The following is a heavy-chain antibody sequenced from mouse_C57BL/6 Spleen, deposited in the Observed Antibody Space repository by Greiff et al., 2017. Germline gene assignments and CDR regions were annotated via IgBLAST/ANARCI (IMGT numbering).Heavy chain of an antibody. CDR2: ISSGSSTI. CDR3: ARIGGSRYYAMDD. D-gene: IGHD1-1*01. Sequence: EVQLVESGGGLVKPGGSLKLSCAASGFTFSDYGMHWVRQAPEKGLEWVAYISSGSSTIYYADTVKGRFTISRDNAKNTLFLQMTSLRSEDTAMYYCARIGGSRYYAMDDWGQGTSVTVSS. J-gene: IGHJ4*01. CDR1: GFTFSDYG. V-gene: IGHV5-17*01.